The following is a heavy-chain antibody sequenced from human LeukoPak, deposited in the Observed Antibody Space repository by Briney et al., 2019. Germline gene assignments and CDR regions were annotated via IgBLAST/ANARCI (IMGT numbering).Heavy chain of an antibody. D-gene: IGHD6-19*01. CDR3: ARALSRYSSGWYLEY. CDR2: ISAYNGNT. Sequence: ASVQVSCKASGYTFTSYGISWVRQAPGQGLEWMGWISAYNGNTNYAQKLQGRVTMTTDTSTSTAYMELRSLRSDDTAVYYCARALSRYSSGWYLEYWGQGTLVTVSS. V-gene: IGHV1-18*01. J-gene: IGHJ4*02. CDR1: GYTFTSYG.